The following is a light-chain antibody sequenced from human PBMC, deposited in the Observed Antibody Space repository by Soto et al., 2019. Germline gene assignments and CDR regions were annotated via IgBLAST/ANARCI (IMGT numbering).Light chain of an antibody. J-gene: IGKJ2*01. CDR1: QGIGTW. CDR3: QQTNIFPGT. V-gene: IGKV1-12*01. Sequence: DIQMTQSPSSVSASVGDRLTITCRASQGIGTWLAWYQQKPGKAPKILIYTASSLHSGVPSRFSGSGSGTDFTLTINSLQPEDFATYYCQQTNIFPGTFGQGTKLEIK. CDR2: TAS.